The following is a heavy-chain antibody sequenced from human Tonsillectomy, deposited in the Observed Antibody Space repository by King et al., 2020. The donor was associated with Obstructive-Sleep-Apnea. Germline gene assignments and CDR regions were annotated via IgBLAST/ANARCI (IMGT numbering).Heavy chain of an antibody. Sequence: QLVQSGGGLVQPGRSLRLSCVGSGFTFDDYAMHWVRQVPGKGLEWVSGVSWNSVSIVYADSVKGRFTISRDNAKKSLYLQMNSLSADDTALYYCAKDIAVAGMVAFDIWGQGTMVTVSS. V-gene: IGHV3-9*01. J-gene: IGHJ3*02. CDR1: GFTFDDYA. CDR3: AKDIAVAGMVAFDI. CDR2: VSWNSVSI. D-gene: IGHD6-19*01.